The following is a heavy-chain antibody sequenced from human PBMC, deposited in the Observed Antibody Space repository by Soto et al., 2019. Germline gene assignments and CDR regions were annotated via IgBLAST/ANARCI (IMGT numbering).Heavy chain of an antibody. J-gene: IGHJ6*04. CDR2: ILPLSGTS. V-gene: IGHV1-69*06. CDR3: ARTNPTKYYDYVWGDYRREGMDV. D-gene: IGHD3-16*02. Sequence: SVKISCKATGSTFSAYAISWVRQAPGQGLEWMGGILPLSGTSNYTQRFQGRVTITADKSTSTAYMELSSLRSDDTAVYYCARTNPTKYYDYVWGDYRREGMDVWGEGTTVTVSP. CDR1: GSTFSAYA.